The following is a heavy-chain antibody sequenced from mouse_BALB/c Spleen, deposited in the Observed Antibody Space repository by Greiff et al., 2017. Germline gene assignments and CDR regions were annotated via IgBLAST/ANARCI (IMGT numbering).Heavy chain of an antibody. V-gene: IGHV1-15*01. J-gene: IGHJ3*01. CDR2: IDPETGGT. D-gene: IGHD2-4*01. Sequence: QVQLQQSGAELVRPGASVTLSCKASGYTFTDYEMHWVKQTPVHGLEWIGAIDPETGGTAYNQKFKGKATLTADKSSSTAYMELRSLTSEDSAVYYCTRFDYDERAWFAYWGQGTLVTVSA. CDR1: GYTFTDYE. CDR3: TRFDYDERAWFAY.